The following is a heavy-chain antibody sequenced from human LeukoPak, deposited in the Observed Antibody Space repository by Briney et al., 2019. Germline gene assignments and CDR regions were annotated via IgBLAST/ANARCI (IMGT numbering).Heavy chain of an antibody. CDR2: FNPNSGDA. V-gene: IGHV1-2*02. CDR1: GYTFTVHY. J-gene: IGHJ4*02. CDR3: ATTSLSSGPFDY. Sequence: GASVKVSCKASGYTFTVHYLHWVRQAPGQGPEWMGWFNPNSGDANYAQRFQGRVTMTRVTSISTAYMEMKGLTIDDTAVYYCATTSLSSGPFDYWGQGTLVTVSS. D-gene: IGHD6-25*01.